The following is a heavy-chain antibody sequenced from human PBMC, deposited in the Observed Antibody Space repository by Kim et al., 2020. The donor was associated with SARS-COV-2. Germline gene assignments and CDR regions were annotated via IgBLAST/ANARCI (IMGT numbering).Heavy chain of an antibody. CDR2: ISAYNGNT. V-gene: IGHV1-18*04. D-gene: IGHD4-17*01. Sequence: ASVKVSCKASGYTFTSYGISWVRQAPGQGLEWMGWISAYNGNTNYAQKLQGRVTMTTDTSTSTAYMELRSLRSDDTAVYYCAREDYDYGDYSYYYYGMDVWGQGTTVTVSS. J-gene: IGHJ6*02. CDR3: AREDYDYGDYSYYYYGMDV. CDR1: GYTFTSYG.